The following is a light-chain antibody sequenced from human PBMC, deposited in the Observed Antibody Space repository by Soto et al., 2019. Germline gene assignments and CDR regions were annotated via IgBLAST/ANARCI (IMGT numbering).Light chain of an antibody. CDR3: LQSNVYPLT. V-gene: IGKV1-5*03. J-gene: IGKJ4*01. Sequence: DIQMTQSPSTLSASVGDRVTITCRASQNINRWLAWYQQRPGKAPNLLIHKASTLEAGVPSRFSGSASGTEFTLTISSLQPDDFAAYFCLQSNVYPLTFGGGTKVEIK. CDR1: QNINRW. CDR2: KAS.